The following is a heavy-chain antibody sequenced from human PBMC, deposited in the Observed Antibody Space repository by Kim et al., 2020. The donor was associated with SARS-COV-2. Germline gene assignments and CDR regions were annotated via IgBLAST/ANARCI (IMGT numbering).Heavy chain of an antibody. D-gene: IGHD2-15*01. CDR1: GFLFGSFS. CDR2: ISGFGAGT. CDR3: ARDTIHFSGGTCYEHWFDP. V-gene: IGHV3-23*01. Sequence: GGSLRLSCAASGFLFGSFSMSWVRQAPGKGLEWVSGISGFGAGTHYADPVKGRLTISRDNSNNTLYLQMNGLRADDTAVYYCARDTIHFSGGTCYEHWFDPWGQGTLVTVSS. J-gene: IGHJ5*02.